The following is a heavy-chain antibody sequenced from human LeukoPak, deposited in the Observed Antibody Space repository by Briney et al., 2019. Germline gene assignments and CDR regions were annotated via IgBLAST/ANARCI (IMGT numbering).Heavy chain of an antibody. Sequence: PGGSLRLSCAASGFTFSSYSMNWVRQAPGKGLEWVSSISSSSSYIYYADSVKGRFTISRDNAKNSLYLQMNSLRAEDTAVYYCARGGSIAARIDYWGQGTLVTVSS. CDR3: ARGGSIAARIDY. CDR1: GFTFSSYS. CDR2: ISSSSSYI. V-gene: IGHV3-21*01. J-gene: IGHJ4*02. D-gene: IGHD6-6*01.